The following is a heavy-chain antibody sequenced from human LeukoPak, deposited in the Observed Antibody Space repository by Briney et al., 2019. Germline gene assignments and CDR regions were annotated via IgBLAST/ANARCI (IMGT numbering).Heavy chain of an antibody. Sequence: ASETLSLTCTVSGGSIRSASNYWSWIRQPPGKGLEWIGEINHSGSTNYNPSLKSRVTISVDTSKNQFSLKLSSVTAADTAVYYCARVRSRYSSSWLYYWGQGTLVTVSS. D-gene: IGHD6-13*01. J-gene: IGHJ4*02. CDR3: ARVRSRYSSSWLYY. V-gene: IGHV4-39*07. CDR1: GGSIRSASNY. CDR2: INHSGST.